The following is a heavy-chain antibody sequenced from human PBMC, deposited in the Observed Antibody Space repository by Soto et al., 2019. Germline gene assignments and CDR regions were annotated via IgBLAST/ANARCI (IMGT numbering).Heavy chain of an antibody. J-gene: IGHJ6*02. CDR3: AADSSSGYYPTYYYYYGMDV. Sequence: QMQLVQSGPEVKKPGTSVKVSCKASGFTFTSSAVQWVRQARGQRLEWIGWIVVGSGNTNYAQKFQERVTITRDMSXXTXYXXLSSLRSEDTAVYYCAADSSSGYYPTYYYYYGMDVWGQGTTVTVSS. CDR2: IVVGSGNT. D-gene: IGHD3-22*01. V-gene: IGHV1-58*01. CDR1: GFTFTSSA.